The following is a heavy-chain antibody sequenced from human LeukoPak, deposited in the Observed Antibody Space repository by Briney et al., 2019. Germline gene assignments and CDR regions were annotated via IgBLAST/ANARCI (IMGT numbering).Heavy chain of an antibody. Sequence: AASVKVSCKASGGTFSSYAISWVRQAPGQGLEWMGGIIPTFGTANYAQKFQGRVTITADKSTSTAYMELSSLRSEDTAVYYCARGPQWLPQGQYFQHWGQGTLVTVSS. CDR2: IIPTFGTA. D-gene: IGHD6-19*01. V-gene: IGHV1-69*06. J-gene: IGHJ1*01. CDR1: GGTFSSYA. CDR3: ARGPQWLPQGQYFQH.